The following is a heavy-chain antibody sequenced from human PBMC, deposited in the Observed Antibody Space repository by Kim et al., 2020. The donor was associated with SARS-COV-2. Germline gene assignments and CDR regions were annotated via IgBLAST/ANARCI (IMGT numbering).Heavy chain of an antibody. Sequence: VKGRFTISRDNSKNTLYLQMNSLRAEDTAVYYCAKGANYDFWRIYYGMDVWGQGTTVTVSS. J-gene: IGHJ6*02. V-gene: IGHV3-23*01. CDR3: AKGANYDFWRIYYGMDV. D-gene: IGHD3-3*01.